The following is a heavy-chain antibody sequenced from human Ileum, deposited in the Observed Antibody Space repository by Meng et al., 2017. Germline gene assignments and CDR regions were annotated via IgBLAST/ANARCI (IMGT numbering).Heavy chain of an antibody. CDR1: GDSVSSGSYY. D-gene: IGHD3-3*02. J-gene: IGHJ4*02. CDR2: VYFTGYT. CDR3: ARHGHFTPDKYYFDY. Sequence: QLQLQESGPGRGKPSETRSRTCTVAGDSVSSGSYYWVWIRQPPGTALEWIGAVYFTGYTYYGPSLTGRGTISVDTSRNQFSLKLNSVTAADTALYFCARHGHFTPDKYYFDYWGQGTLVTVSS. V-gene: IGHV4-39*01.